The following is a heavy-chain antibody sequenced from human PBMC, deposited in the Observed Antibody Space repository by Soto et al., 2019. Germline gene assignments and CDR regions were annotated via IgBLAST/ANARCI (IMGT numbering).Heavy chain of an antibody. CDR3: ARQKHNVDTVDFDY. V-gene: IGHV5-10-1*01. D-gene: IGHD5-18*01. J-gene: IGHJ4*02. Sequence: PXESLTISFKGSGYSFTSYWISWVRQIPGKGLEWMGRIDPSDSYTNYSPSFQGHVTISADKSISTAYLQWSSLKASDTAMYYCARQKHNVDTVDFDYWGQGTLVTVSS. CDR1: GYSFTSYW. CDR2: IDPSDSYT.